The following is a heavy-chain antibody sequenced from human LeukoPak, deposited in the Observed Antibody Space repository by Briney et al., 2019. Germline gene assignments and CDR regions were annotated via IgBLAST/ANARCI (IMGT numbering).Heavy chain of an antibody. J-gene: IGHJ6*02. D-gene: IGHD3-9*01. CDR1: GFTFDDYG. CDR3: ARVSYDILTGPRGMDV. V-gene: IGHV3-20*01. Sequence: GGSLRLSCAASGFTFDDYGMSWVRQAPGKGLEWVSGINWNGGRIGYADSVKGRFTISRDNAKNSLYLQMHSLRAEDTALYHCARVSYDILTGPRGMDVWGRGTTVTVSS. CDR2: INWNGGRI.